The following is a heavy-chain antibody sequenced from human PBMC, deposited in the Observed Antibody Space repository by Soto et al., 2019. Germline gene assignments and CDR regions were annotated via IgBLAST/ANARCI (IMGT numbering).Heavy chain of an antibody. Sequence: SDTLSLTCTVSFGSIGSGGDSCSFIREHAGKGLEWIGYIYYSGSTYYNPSLKSRVTISVDTSKNPFSLKLSSVTAADTAVYYCARDRSYYDSTNLGKWFDPWGQGTLVTVSS. J-gene: IGHJ5*02. D-gene: IGHD3-22*01. CDR1: FGSIGSGGDS. CDR3: ARDRSYYDSTNLGKWFDP. V-gene: IGHV4-31*03. CDR2: IYYSGST.